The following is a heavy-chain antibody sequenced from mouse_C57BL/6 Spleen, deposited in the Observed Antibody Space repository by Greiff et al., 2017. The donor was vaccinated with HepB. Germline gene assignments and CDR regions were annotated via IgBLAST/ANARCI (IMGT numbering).Heavy chain of an antibody. D-gene: IGHD1-1*01. CDR1: GYTFTSYW. Sequence: QVQLKQPGAELVKPGASVKLSCKASGYTFTSYWMHWVKQRPGRGLEWIGRIDPNSGGTKYNEKFKSKATLTVDKPSSTAYMQLSSLTSEDSAVYYCARSITTVDYAMDYWGQGTSVTVSS. CDR2: IDPNSGGT. J-gene: IGHJ4*01. V-gene: IGHV1-72*01. CDR3: ARSITTVDYAMDY.